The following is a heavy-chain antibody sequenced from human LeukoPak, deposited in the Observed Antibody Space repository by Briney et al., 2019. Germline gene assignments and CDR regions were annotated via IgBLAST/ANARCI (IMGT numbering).Heavy chain of an antibody. V-gene: IGHV1-2*02. CDR1: GYTFDNFY. CDR2: INGNDGST. J-gene: IGHJ4*02. D-gene: IGHD1-14*01. Sequence: ASVKVSCKASGYTFDNFYIHWVRQAPGQGPEWMGWINGNDGSTKYAQRFQGRVIMTRVTAISTVYMDLSGLRPDDTAIYYCASDEGSTYNRLDYWGQGTLVTVSS. CDR3: ASDEGSTYNRLDY.